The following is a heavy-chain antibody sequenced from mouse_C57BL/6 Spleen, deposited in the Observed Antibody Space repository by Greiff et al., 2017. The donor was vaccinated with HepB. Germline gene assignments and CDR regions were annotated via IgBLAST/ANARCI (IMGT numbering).Heavy chain of an antibody. Sequence: QVQLQQSGAELVKPGASVKLSCKASGYTFTSYWMHWVKQRPGQGLEWIGMIHPNSGSTNYNEKFKSKATLTVDKSSSTAYMQLSSLTSEDSAVYYCARWAFIATVVAGFDYWGQGTTLTVSS. CDR2: IHPNSGST. CDR1: GYTFTSYW. J-gene: IGHJ2*01. D-gene: IGHD1-1*01. CDR3: ARWAFIATVVAGFDY. V-gene: IGHV1-64*01.